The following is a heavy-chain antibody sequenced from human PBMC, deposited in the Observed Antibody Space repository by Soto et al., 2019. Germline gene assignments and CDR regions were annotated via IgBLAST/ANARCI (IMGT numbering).Heavy chain of an antibody. Sequence: QVQLVESGGGVVQPGRSLRLSCAASGFTFSVFGMHWVRQAPGKGLEWVAVISNDGNHEYYADSVKGRFSISRDNSKNTFYLQMNSLSSEDTAVYFCAKTITTFGGSSTGRGALLDYWGQGILVTVSS. CDR3: AKTITTFGGSSTGRGALLDY. J-gene: IGHJ4*02. D-gene: IGHD3-3*01. V-gene: IGHV3-30*18. CDR1: GFTFSVFG. CDR2: ISNDGNHE.